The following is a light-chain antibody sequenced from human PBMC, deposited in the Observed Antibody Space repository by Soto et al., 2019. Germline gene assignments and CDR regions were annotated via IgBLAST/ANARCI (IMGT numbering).Light chain of an antibody. CDR2: TSS. CDR1: QDISSW. Sequence: DIQMTQSPSSVSASVGDKVTITCRASQDISSWLAWYQQKPGKAPKLLIYTSSTLQSGVPSRFSGSGSGTDFTLTISSLQPEDFATYYCQQASTFPRTFGPGTKVDIK. J-gene: IGKJ3*01. V-gene: IGKV1-12*01. CDR3: QQASTFPRT.